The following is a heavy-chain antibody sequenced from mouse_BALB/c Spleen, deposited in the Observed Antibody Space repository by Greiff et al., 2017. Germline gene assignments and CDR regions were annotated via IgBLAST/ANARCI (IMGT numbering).Heavy chain of an antibody. J-gene: IGHJ4*01. Sequence: KLMESGGGLVQPGGSLKLSCAASGFTFSSYTLSWVRQTPEKRLEWVAYISNGGGSTYYPDTVKGRFTISRDNAKNTLYLQMSSLKSEDTAMYYCARHEDYDDGDYAMDYWGQGTSVTVSS. CDR1: GFTFSSYT. CDR2: ISNGGGST. D-gene: IGHD2-4*01. V-gene: IGHV5-12-2*01. CDR3: ARHEDYDDGDYAMDY.